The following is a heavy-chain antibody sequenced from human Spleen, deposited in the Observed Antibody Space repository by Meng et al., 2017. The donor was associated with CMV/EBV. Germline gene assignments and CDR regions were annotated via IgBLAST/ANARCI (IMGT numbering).Heavy chain of an antibody. D-gene: IGHD5-24*01. V-gene: IGHV3-11*04. CDR1: GFTFSDYY. Sequence: GESLKISCAASGFTFSDYYMSWIRQAPGKGLEWVSYISSSGSTIYYADSVKGRFTISRDNAKNSLYLQMNSLRAEDTAVYYCASARDYYYYGMDVWGQGTTVTVSS. CDR3: ASARDYYYYGMDV. CDR2: ISSSGSTI. J-gene: IGHJ6*02.